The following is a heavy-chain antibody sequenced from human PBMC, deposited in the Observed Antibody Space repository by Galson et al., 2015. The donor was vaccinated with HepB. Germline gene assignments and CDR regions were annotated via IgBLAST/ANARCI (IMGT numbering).Heavy chain of an antibody. Sequence: SLRLSCAASGFTFSNYAVSWVRQAPGKGLEWVSAISGSGGSTYYADSVKGRFTISRDNSKNTLYLQMNSLRAEDTAVYYCAKDLERWLQSDFDNWGQGTLVTVSS. CDR3: AKDLERWLQSDFDN. CDR2: ISGSGGST. D-gene: IGHD5-24*01. CDR1: GFTFSNYA. V-gene: IGHV3-23*01. J-gene: IGHJ4*02.